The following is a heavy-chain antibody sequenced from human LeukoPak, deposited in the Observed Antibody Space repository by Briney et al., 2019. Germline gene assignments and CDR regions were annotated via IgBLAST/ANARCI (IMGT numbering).Heavy chain of an antibody. Sequence: GSLRLSCAVSGFTFSNAWMSWVRQAPGQGLEWVGRIKSKTDGGTTDYAAPGKGRFIISRDDSKNTLYLQMNSLKIEDTAVYYCTSFNFRGGYWGQGALVTVSS. CDR1: GFTFSNAW. J-gene: IGHJ4*02. CDR2: IKSKTDGGTT. V-gene: IGHV3-15*01. CDR3: TSFNFRGGY. D-gene: IGHD2/OR15-2a*01.